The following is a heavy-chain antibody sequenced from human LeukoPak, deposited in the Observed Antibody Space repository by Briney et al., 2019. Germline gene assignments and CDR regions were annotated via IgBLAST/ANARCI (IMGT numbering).Heavy chain of an antibody. J-gene: IGHJ4*02. CDR2: IGPNGAST. CDR1: GFTFSNHF. V-gene: IGHV3-64D*06. CDR3: VKDLTGTWSFDY. D-gene: IGHD3-9*01. Sequence: GESLRLSCSTSGFTFSNHFMHWVRQAPGKGLEYVSSIGPNGASTLYADSVKGRFTISRDNSRNALYLQLTSLRLEDTALYYCVKDLTGTWSFDYWGQGTLVTVSS.